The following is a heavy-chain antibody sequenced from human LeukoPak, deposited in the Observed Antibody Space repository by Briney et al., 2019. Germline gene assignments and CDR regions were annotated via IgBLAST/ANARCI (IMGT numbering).Heavy chain of an antibody. Sequence: GRSLRLSCAASGFTFSSYAMHWVRHAPGKGLEWVAVISYDGSNKYYADSVKGRFTISRDNSKNTLYLQMNSLRAEDTAVYYCAKGDRYGGNPNFDYWGQGTLVTVSS. D-gene: IGHD4-23*01. V-gene: IGHV3-30*04. CDR3: AKGDRYGGNPNFDY. CDR1: GFTFSSYA. J-gene: IGHJ4*02. CDR2: ISYDGSNK.